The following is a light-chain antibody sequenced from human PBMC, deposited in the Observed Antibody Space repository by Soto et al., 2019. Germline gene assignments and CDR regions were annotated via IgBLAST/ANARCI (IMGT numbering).Light chain of an antibody. CDR3: ETYYSSMGV. J-gene: IGLJ2*01. V-gene: IGLV1-40*01. CDR2: GNS. Sequence: QSVLTQPPSVSGAPGQRVTISCTGSSSNIGAGYDVHWYQQLPGTAPKLLIYGNSNRPSGVPDRFSGSKSGTSASLALTGVQAEDEADYYCETYYSSMGVFGGGTKLTVL. CDR1: SSNIGAGYD.